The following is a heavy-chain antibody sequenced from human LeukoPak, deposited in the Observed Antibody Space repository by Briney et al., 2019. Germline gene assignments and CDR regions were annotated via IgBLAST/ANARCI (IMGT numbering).Heavy chain of an antibody. CDR2: IYTTEST. CDR3: ARDEGCSGGSCPAFDY. V-gene: IGHV4-4*07. CDR1: GGSISSYY. J-gene: IGHJ4*02. Sequence: SETLSLTCTVSGGSISSYYWSWIRQPAGKGLEWIGRIYTTESTNYNPSLKSRVTMSVDTSMNQFSLSLISVTAADTAVYYCARDEGCSGGSCPAFDYWGQGTLVTVSS. D-gene: IGHD2-15*01.